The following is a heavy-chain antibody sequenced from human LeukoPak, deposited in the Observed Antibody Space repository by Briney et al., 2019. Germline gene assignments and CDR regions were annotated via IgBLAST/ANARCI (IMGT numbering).Heavy chain of an antibody. V-gene: IGHV4-34*01. CDR1: GGSFSGYY. Sequence: PSETLSLTCAVYGGSFSGYYWSWIRQPPGKGLEWIGEINHSGSTNYNPSLKSRVTISVDTSKNQFSLKLSSVAAADTAVYYCARRYKDYGDWFDYWGQGTLVTVSS. D-gene: IGHD4-17*01. J-gene: IGHJ4*02. CDR2: INHSGST. CDR3: ARRYKDYGDWFDY.